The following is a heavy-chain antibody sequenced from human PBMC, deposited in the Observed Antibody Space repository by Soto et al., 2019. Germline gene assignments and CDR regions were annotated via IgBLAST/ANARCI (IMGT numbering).Heavy chain of an antibody. CDR1: GFTFSSYG. CDR2: ISYDGSLK. Sequence: ESGGGVVQPGSSLRLSCTASGFTFSSYGMSWVRQAPGKGLEWMTIISYDGSLKYYADSVKGRFTVSRDNSKNTLYLQMNSLRADDTAVYYCAKEIKPVSSPWDFDYWGQGTLVTVSS. CDR3: AKEIKPVSSPWDFDY. D-gene: IGHD1-26*01. V-gene: IGHV3-30*18. J-gene: IGHJ4*02.